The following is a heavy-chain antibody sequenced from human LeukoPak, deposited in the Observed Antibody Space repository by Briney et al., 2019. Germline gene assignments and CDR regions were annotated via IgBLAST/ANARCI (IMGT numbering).Heavy chain of an antibody. Sequence: PSGGSLRLSCAASGFTFSSYEMNWVRQAPGKGLEWVSYISSSGGTRYYADSVKGRFTISRDNAKNSLYLQMNSLRAEDTAVYYCARDGLYCSSTSCYGRYWGQGTLVTVSS. J-gene: IGHJ4*02. CDR1: GFTFSSYE. CDR2: ISSSGGTR. D-gene: IGHD2-2*01. CDR3: ARDGLYCSSTSCYGRY. V-gene: IGHV3-48*03.